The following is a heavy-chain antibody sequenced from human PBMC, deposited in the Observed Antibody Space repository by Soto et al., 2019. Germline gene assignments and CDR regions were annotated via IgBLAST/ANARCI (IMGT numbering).Heavy chain of an antibody. D-gene: IGHD3-16*01. Sequence: VQLVESGGGLVQPGGSLRLSCAASGFSFSSSEMNWVRQAPGKGLEWISYISKNGINTHYADSVKGRFTISRDNAKNSLFLQMNSLRAEDSALYYCAPRKFGSFNIAAFEIWGQGTMVTVSS. CDR1: GFSFSSSE. J-gene: IGHJ3*02. CDR2: ISKNGINT. CDR3: APRKFGSFNIAAFEI. V-gene: IGHV3-48*03.